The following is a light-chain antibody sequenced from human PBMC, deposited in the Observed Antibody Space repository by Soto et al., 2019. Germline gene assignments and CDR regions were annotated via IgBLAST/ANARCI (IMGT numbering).Light chain of an antibody. Sequence: QSVLTQPRSVSGSPGQSVTISCTGTTSDVGGYNYVSWYQHHPGKAPKVLIYDVTKRPSGVPDRFSGSKSGNTASLTISGLQAEDDGDYFCCSYAGSYNFYVFGTGTRSPS. CDR2: DVT. CDR3: CSYAGSYNFYV. CDR1: TSDVGGYNY. V-gene: IGLV2-11*01. J-gene: IGLJ1*01.